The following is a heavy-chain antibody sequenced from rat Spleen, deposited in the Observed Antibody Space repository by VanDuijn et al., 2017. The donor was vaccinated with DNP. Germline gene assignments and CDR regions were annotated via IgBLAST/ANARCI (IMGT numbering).Heavy chain of an antibody. Sequence: QVQLEESGPGLLQPSQTLSLTCTVSGFSLTKYGISWVRQPPGKGLEWIAAISNGGSTFYNSALKSRLSISRDTSKSQVFLKMNSLQTEDTAMYFCARLATPAGDWGQGVMVTVSS. V-gene: IGHV2S8*01. J-gene: IGHJ2*01. CDR2: ISNGGST. D-gene: IGHD1-11*01. CDR1: GFSLTKYG. CDR3: ARLATPAGD.